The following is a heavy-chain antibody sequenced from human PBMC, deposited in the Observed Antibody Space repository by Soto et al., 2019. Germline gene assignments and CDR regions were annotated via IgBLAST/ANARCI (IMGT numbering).Heavy chain of an antibody. J-gene: IGHJ4*02. D-gene: IGHD3-10*01. CDR1: GYTFTHYA. V-gene: IGHV1-3*01. CDR3: ATQDFESGRSHLDY. Sequence: QVQVVQSGAEVKRPGASVKVSCKASGYTFTHYAIHWVRQAPGQRPELMGWINAANGHTKYSQTFQGRVTLTRDTSATTAYMELSSLSSEDTAEYYCATQDFESGRSHLDYWGQGTLVTVSS. CDR2: INAANGHT.